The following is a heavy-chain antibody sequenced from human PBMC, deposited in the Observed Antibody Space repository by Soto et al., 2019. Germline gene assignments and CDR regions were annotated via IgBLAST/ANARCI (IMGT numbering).Heavy chain of an antibody. J-gene: IGHJ4*02. D-gene: IGHD3-3*01. CDR1: GCPGNEVS. CDR3: AKKGSITIFGVPISPFDY. V-gene: IGHV3-23*01. Sequence: GLRLRRSWSVGGCPGNEVSMRKTRPCPEQSQEWVSAISGSGGSTYYADSVKGRFTISRDNSKNTLYLQMNSLRAEDTAVYYCAKKGSITIFGVPISPFDYWGQGTLVTVSS. CDR2: ISGSGGST.